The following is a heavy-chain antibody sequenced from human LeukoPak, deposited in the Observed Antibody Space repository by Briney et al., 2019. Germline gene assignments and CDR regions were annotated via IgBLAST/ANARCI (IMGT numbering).Heavy chain of an antibody. J-gene: IGHJ6*02. Sequence: GGSLSLSCAASGLTVSSKYMIWVRQAPGEGLEWVLSMSSSSSHMYYADSVKGLFTIQRDNDKNSLYLQMNSLRGEDTAVYYCARDRDVPAIGMDVWGQGTTVTVSS. CDR3: ARDRDVPAIGMDV. CDR2: MSSSSSHM. V-gene: IGHV3-21*06. CDR1: GLTVSSKY.